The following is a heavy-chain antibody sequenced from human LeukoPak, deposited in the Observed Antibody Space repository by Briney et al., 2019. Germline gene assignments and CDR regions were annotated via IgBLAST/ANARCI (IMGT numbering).Heavy chain of an antibody. Sequence: GASVKVSFKASGDTFIRYALSWVRQAPGQGLEWMGGIFTVFGTTHYAKDLQGRVTITADKSTNTVYMELTSLRSEDTAIYYCARAKVSGYPTYWYFDLWGRGTLVTVSS. J-gene: IGHJ2*01. CDR1: GDTFIRYA. V-gene: IGHV1-69*06. CDR2: IFTVFGTT. D-gene: IGHD3-9*01. CDR3: ARAKVSGYPTYWYFDL.